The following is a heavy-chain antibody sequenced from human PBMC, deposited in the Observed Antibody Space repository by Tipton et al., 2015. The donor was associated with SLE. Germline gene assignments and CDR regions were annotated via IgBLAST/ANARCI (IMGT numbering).Heavy chain of an antibody. CDR3: AREGSGWYRGYYFDY. CDR2: IYYSGST. V-gene: IGHV4-59*11. CDR1: GGSISSHY. D-gene: IGHD6-19*01. Sequence: TLSLTCTVSGGSISSHYWSWIRQPPGKGLEWIGYIYYSGSTNYNPSPTSRVTISVDTSKNQFSLKLSSVTAADTAVYYCAREGSGWYRGYYFDYWGQGTLVTVSS. J-gene: IGHJ4*02.